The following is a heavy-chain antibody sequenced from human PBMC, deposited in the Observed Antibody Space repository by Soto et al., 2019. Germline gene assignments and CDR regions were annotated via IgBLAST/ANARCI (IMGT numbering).Heavy chain of an antibody. CDR2: IYHSGST. Sequence: SETLSLTCAVSGGSISSSNWWSWVRQPPGKGLEWIGYIYHSGSTYYNPSLKSRVTISVDRSKNQFSLKLSSVTAADTAVYYCARARYCSGGSCYFGYWGQGTLVTVSS. CDR3: ARARYCSGGSCYFGY. CDR1: GGSISSSNW. D-gene: IGHD2-15*01. V-gene: IGHV4-4*02. J-gene: IGHJ4*02.